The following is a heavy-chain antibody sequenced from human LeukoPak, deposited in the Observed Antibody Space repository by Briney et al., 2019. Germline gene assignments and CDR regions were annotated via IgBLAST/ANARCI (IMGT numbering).Heavy chain of an antibody. J-gene: IGHJ4*02. CDR1: GFTFSSYS. Sequence: GGSLRLSCAASGFTFSSYSMNWVRQAPGKGLEWVAVISYDGSNKHHADSVKGRLTISRDNVKSTLYLQMNSLRPEDTAVYYCARAQLAAAATGGFDYWGQGTLVTVSS. D-gene: IGHD6-13*01. CDR2: ISYDGSNK. V-gene: IGHV3-30*03. CDR3: ARAQLAAAATGGFDY.